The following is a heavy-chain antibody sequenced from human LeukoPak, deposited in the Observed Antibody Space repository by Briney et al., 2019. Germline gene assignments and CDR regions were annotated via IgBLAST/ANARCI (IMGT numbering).Heavy chain of an antibody. D-gene: IGHD3-10*01. Sequence: AGGSLRLSCAASGFTFSNAWMSWVRQAPGKGLEWVGRIKSKTDGGTTDYAAPVKGRFTISRDDSKNTQYLQMNSLKTEDTAVYYCTTDFMVRGVTVSDWGQGTLVTVSS. V-gene: IGHV3-15*01. CDR3: TTDFMVRGVTVSD. CDR2: IKSKTDGGTT. J-gene: IGHJ4*02. CDR1: GFTFSNAW.